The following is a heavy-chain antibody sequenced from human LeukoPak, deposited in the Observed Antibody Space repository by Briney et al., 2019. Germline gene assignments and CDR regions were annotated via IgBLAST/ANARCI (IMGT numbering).Heavy chain of an antibody. CDR3: TTGLYNYCSSTSCYTNFDY. V-gene: IGHV3-30*02. J-gene: IGHJ4*02. Sequence: GGSLRLSCAASGFTFSSYGMHWVRQAPGKGLEWVAFIRYDGSNKYYADSVEGRFTISRDNSKNTLYLQMNSLKTEDTAVYYCTTGLYNYCSSTSCYTNFDYWGQGTLVTVSS. CDR1: GFTFSSYG. D-gene: IGHD2-2*02. CDR2: IRYDGSNK.